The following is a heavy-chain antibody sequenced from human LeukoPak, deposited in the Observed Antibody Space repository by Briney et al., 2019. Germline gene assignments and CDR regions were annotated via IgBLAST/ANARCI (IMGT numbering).Heavy chain of an antibody. J-gene: IGHJ4*02. Sequence: PGGSLRLSCAASGVTVGNNYMIWVRQAPGKGLEWVSRIYSGGATNYADSVKGGFTISRDSSKNTLFLQLNSLRAEDTAVYYCARDPSAVALGTYGWGQGTLVTVSS. CDR2: IYSGGAT. CDR1: GVTVGNNY. V-gene: IGHV3-66*01. D-gene: IGHD6-13*01. CDR3: ARDPSAVALGTYG.